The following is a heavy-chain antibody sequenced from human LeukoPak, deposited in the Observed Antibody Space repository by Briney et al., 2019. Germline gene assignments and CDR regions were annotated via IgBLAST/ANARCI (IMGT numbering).Heavy chain of an antibody. Sequence: PGGSLRLSCAASGFTFSDYYMSWIRQAPGKGLGWVSYISSSSYTNYADSVKGRFTISRDNAKNSLYLQMNSLRAEDTAVYYCARDNDGSGSYWFDYWGQGTLVTVSS. CDR2: ISSSSYT. CDR1: GFTFSDYY. D-gene: IGHD3-10*01. J-gene: IGHJ4*02. V-gene: IGHV3-11*06. CDR3: ARDNDGSGSYWFDY.